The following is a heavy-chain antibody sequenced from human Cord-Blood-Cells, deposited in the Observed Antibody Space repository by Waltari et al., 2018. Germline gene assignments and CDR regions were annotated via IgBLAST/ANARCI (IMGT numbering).Heavy chain of an antibody. D-gene: IGHD1-26*01. Sequence: QVQLVESGGGVVQPGRSLRLSCAASGFTFSSYAMHWVRQAPGKGLEWVAVISYDGSNKYYADSVKGRFTISRDNSKNTLYLQMTSLRAEDTAVYYCSGELLNWFDPWGQGTLVTVSS. CDR2: ISYDGSNK. V-gene: IGHV3-30-3*01. CDR1: GFTFSSYA. J-gene: IGHJ5*02. CDR3: SGELLNWFDP.